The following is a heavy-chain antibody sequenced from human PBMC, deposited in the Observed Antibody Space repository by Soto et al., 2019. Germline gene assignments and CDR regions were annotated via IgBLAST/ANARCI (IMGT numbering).Heavy chain of an antibody. D-gene: IGHD3-10*01. CDR1: GDTFSFYS. V-gene: IGHV1-69*04. J-gene: IGHJ4*02. CDR2: VNPILTMS. Sequence: QVQLVQSGAEVKRPGSSVKVSCKASGDTFSFYSINWVRQAPGLGLEWMGRVNPILTMSNYAQRFQGRVTMTADKSTSTAYMELSGMRSADTAMYDCATSYGSGYRAFDYWGQGALVTVSS. CDR3: ATSYGSGYRAFDY.